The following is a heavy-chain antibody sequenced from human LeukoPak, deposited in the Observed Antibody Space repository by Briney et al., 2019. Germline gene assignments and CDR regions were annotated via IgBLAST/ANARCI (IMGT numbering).Heavy chain of an antibody. CDR2: IYPGDSRT. CDR1: GYSFATYW. J-gene: IGHJ5*02. V-gene: IGHV5-51*01. D-gene: IGHD1-14*01. Sequence: GESLKTFCKGIGYSFATYWIGWVRQLPGKGMEWMGVIYPGDSRTRYNPSFEGQVTISVDKSINTAYQQWVSLKASDSAMYYCACRDLTTTWSYPWGQGTLVTVSS. CDR3: ACRDLTTTWSYP.